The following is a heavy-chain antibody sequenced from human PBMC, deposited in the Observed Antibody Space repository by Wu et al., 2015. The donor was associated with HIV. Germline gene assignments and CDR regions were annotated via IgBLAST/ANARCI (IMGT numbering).Heavy chain of an antibody. CDR3: ARHLPIGYCSSTSCYNRYYSGSYDV. D-gene: IGHD2-2*02. J-gene: IGHJ6*04. V-gene: IGHV1-69*01. CDR1: GGTFSSYA. CDR2: IIPIFGTA. Sequence: QVQLVQSGAEVKKPGSSVKVSCKASGGTFSSYAISWVRQAPGQGLEWMGGIIPIFGTANYAQKFQGRVTITADESTSTAYMELSSLRSEDTAVYYCARHLPIGYCSSTSCYNRYYSGSYDVWGKGTTVTVSS.